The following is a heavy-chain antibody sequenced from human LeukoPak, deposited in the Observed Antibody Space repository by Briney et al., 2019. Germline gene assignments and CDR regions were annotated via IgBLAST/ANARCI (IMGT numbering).Heavy chain of an antibody. CDR3: ARSARYDSSGYSKSGDY. Sequence: SVKVSCKAPGRTFSSYAISWVRQAPGQGLEWMGGIIPIFGTANYAQKFQGRVTITTDESTSTAYMELSSLRSEDTAVYYCARSARYDSSGYSKSGDYWGQGTLVTVSS. V-gene: IGHV1-69*05. CDR1: GRTFSSYA. CDR2: IIPIFGTA. J-gene: IGHJ4*02. D-gene: IGHD3-22*01.